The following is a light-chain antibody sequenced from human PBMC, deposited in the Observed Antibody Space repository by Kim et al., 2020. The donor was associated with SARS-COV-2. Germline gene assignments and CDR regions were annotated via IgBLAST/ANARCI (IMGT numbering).Light chain of an antibody. CDR3: NSRDSSAYWV. CDR1: SLRSYY. Sequence: SGQTVRITCQGDSLRSYYASWYQQKPGQAPVLVIYGKNNRPSGIPDRFSGSISGNTASLTITGAQAEDEADYYCNSRDSSAYWVFGGGTQLTVL. CDR2: GKN. J-gene: IGLJ3*02. V-gene: IGLV3-19*01.